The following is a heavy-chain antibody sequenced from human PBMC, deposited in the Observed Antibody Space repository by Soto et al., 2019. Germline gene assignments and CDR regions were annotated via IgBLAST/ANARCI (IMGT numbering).Heavy chain of an antibody. D-gene: IGHD2-2*02. CDR1: GDTIGSYY. J-gene: IGHJ4*02. CDR2: IYFTGST. V-gene: IGHV4-59*01. CDR3: ARGSCSSASCYTGDC. Sequence: LSLTCTVSGDTIGSYYWSWIRQPPGKGLEWIGYIYFTGSTNYNPSLKSRVTISVDTSKNQFSLKLSSVTAADTAVYYCARGSCSSASCYTGDCWGQGILVTVSS.